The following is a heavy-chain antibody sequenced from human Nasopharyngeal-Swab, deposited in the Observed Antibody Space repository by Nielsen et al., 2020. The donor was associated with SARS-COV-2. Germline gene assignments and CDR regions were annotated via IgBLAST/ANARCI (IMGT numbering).Heavy chain of an antibody. CDR1: GFTFSDYY. CDR3: ARDRHCDDSRNYYYGMDV. J-gene: IGHJ6*02. Sequence: GESLKISCAASGFTFSDYYMSWIRQAPGKGLEWVSYISSSGSTIYYADSVKGRFTISRDNAKKSLYLQMNSLRAEDTAVYYCARDRHCDDSRNYYYGMDVWGQGTTVSVSS. D-gene: IGHD2-21*02. CDR2: ISSSGSTI. V-gene: IGHV3-11*01.